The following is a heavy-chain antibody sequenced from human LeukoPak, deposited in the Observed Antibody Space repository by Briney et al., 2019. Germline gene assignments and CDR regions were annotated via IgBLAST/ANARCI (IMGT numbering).Heavy chain of an antibody. Sequence: PGGSLRLSCAVSGFTFTSNGFHWVRQAPGKGLEWVTFTPFDGTNEYYSNSVKGRFSISRDNSKNTVYLQMNSLRNEDTAVYYCAREGFGYWGQGTLVTVSS. CDR1: GFTFTSNG. CDR2: TPFDGTNE. J-gene: IGHJ4*02. CDR3: AREGFGY. V-gene: IGHV3-30*02.